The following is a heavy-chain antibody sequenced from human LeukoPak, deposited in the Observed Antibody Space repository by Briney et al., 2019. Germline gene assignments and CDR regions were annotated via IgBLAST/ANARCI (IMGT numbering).Heavy chain of an antibody. D-gene: IGHD3-3*01. J-gene: IGHJ6*02. Sequence: SVKVSCKASGGTFSSYAISWVRQAPGQGLEWMGGIIPIFGTANYAQKFQGRVTITADESTSTAYMELSSLRSEDTAVYYCARETPNMGFGVVPSFYYYYGMDVWGQGTTVTVSS. CDR1: GGTFSSYA. CDR3: ARETPNMGFGVVPSFYYYYGMDV. CDR2: IIPIFGTA. V-gene: IGHV1-69*01.